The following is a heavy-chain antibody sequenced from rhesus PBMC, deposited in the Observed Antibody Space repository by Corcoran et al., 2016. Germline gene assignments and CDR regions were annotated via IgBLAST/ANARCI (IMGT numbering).Heavy chain of an antibody. J-gene: IGHJ4*01. CDR3: TIQYSSGYIDY. D-gene: IGHD6-31*01. Sequence: EVQLVESGGGLVQPGGSLRLSCAASGFTFRDYYMSWVRQPPGKGLEWVSSISSASSYIYYADSVKGRFTISRDNAKNSLSLQMNSLKTEDTAVYYCTIQYSSGYIDYWGQGVLVTVSS. V-gene: IGHV3S16*01. CDR2: ISSASSYI. CDR1: GFTFRDYY.